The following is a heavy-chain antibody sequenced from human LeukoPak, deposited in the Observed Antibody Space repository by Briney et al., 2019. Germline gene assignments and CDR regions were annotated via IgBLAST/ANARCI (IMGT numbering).Heavy chain of an antibody. CDR1: GGIFSSYA. CDR2: INPNSGGT. V-gene: IGHV1-2*02. CDR3: ARDQVATGVPAVYYYYGMDV. Sequence: SSVKVSCKASGGIFSSYAISWVRQAPGQGLEWMGWINPNSGGTNYAQKFQGRVTMTRDTSISTAYMELSRLRSDDTAVYYCARDQVATGVPAVYYYYGMDVWGQGTTVTVSS. J-gene: IGHJ6*02. D-gene: IGHD5-12*01.